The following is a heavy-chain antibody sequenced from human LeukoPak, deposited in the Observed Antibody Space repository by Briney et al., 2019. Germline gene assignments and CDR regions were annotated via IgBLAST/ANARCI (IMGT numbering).Heavy chain of an antibody. CDR3: ARGRLGGLFDY. Sequence: GGSLRLSCAASGFTFSSYWMHWVRQAPGKGLVWVSRINSDGSSTNYADSVKGRFTISRDNAKNALYLQMNSLRAEDTAVYYCARGRLGGLFDYWGQGTLVTVSS. J-gene: IGHJ4*02. CDR2: INSDGSST. D-gene: IGHD3-16*01. V-gene: IGHV3-74*01. CDR1: GFTFSSYW.